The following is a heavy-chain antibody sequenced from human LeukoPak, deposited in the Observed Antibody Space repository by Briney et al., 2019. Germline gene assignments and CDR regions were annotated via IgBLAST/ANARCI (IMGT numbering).Heavy chain of an antibody. D-gene: IGHD3-10*01. CDR2: ITSSSTYM. Sequence: GGSLRLSCAASGFTFSSHSMNWVRQAPGKGLEWVSSITSSSTYMNYADSVKGRFTISRDNAKNSLYLQMNSLRAEDTAVYYCARVSVGNDYGSGSYDPWGQGTLVTVSS. J-gene: IGHJ5*02. V-gene: IGHV3-21*01. CDR1: GFTFSSHS. CDR3: ARVSVGNDYGSGSYDP.